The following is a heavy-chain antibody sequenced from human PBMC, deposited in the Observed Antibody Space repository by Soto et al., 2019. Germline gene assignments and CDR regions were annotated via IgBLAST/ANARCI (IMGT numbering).Heavy chain of an antibody. CDR2: INGGNGNT. Sequence: QVQLVQSGAELKKPGASVKVSCKASGNTVPNYAIHWVRQAPGQRLEWMGWINGGNGNTYYSEQFQGRVTFTRDTSAGTVYMTLSILTSEDTAVYYCARDDSVFSGSHDIDYFNYWGQGALVTVSS. J-gene: IGHJ4*02. CDR3: ARDDSVFSGSHDIDYFNY. CDR1: GNTVPNYA. V-gene: IGHV1-3*01. D-gene: IGHD1-26*01.